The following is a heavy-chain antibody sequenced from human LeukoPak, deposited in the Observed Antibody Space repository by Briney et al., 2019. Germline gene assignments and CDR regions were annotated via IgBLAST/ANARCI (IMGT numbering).Heavy chain of an antibody. J-gene: IGHJ1*01. V-gene: IGHV5-51*01. CDR2: IYPGDSDT. Sequence: GGSLKISFQGSGYRFTSYWIGWVRQMPGKGLEWMGIIYPGDSDTRYTPSFQGQVTISADKSISTAYLQWSSLKASDTAMYYCARGYYDSSGSLIQHWGQGTLVTVSS. CDR3: ARGYYDSSGSLIQH. CDR1: GYRFTSYW. D-gene: IGHD3-22*01.